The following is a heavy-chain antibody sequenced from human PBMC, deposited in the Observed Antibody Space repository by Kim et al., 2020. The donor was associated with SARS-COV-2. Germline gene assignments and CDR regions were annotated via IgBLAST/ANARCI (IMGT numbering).Heavy chain of an antibody. CDR3: SRGGSYGFDY. J-gene: IGHJ4*02. Sequence: GGSLRLSCTTSGFTFGDYAMTWFRQAPGKGLEWVGFIRSKTYGGTTQYAASVEGRFTVSRDDSKRIAYLQMNSLKTEDTAVYYCSRGGSYGFDYWGQGT. D-gene: IGHD3-16*01. CDR2: IRSKTYGGTT. CDR1: GFTFGDYA. V-gene: IGHV3-49*03.